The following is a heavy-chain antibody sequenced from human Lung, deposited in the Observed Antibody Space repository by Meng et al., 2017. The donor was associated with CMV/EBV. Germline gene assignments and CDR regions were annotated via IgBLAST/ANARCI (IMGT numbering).Heavy chain of an antibody. V-gene: IGHV3-7*01. J-gene: IGHJ4*02. D-gene: IGHD3-10*01. CDR3: AREGRDLDY. CDR2: IKQDGSEK. Sequence: GGSXRLXCAGSGLTTISNYWMSWVRQAPGKGLEWLANIKQDGSEKYYVDSVKGRFTISRDNTNKSLYLQMSSLRAEDTAVDYCAREGRDLDYWGQGTMVTVSS. CDR1: GLTTISNYW.